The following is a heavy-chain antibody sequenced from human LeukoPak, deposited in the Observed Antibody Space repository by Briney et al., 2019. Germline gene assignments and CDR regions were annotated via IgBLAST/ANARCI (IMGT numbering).Heavy chain of an antibody. CDR3: ARGSYYYDSSGRLFDY. CDR1: GGSISSYY. CDR2: INHSGST. D-gene: IGHD3-22*01. J-gene: IGHJ4*02. V-gene: IGHV4-34*01. Sequence: SETLSLTCTVSGGSISSYYWSWIRQPPGKGLEWIGEINHSGSTNYNPSLKSRVTISVDTSKNQFSLKLGSVTAADTAVYYCARGSYYYDSSGRLFDYWGQGTLVTVSS.